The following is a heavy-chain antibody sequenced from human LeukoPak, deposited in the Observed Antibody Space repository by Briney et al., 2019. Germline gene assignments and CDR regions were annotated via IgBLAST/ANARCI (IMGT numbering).Heavy chain of an antibody. D-gene: IGHD6-13*01. Sequence: ASVKVSCKASGYTFTGYYMHWVRQAPGQGLEWMGWINPNSGGTNYAQKFQGRVTMTRDTSISTAYMELSRLRSDDTAVYYCARDSRAAYYYHGMDVWGQGTTVTVSS. CDR3: ARDSRAAYYYHGMDV. CDR1: GYTFTGYY. CDR2: INPNSGGT. J-gene: IGHJ6*02. V-gene: IGHV1-2*02.